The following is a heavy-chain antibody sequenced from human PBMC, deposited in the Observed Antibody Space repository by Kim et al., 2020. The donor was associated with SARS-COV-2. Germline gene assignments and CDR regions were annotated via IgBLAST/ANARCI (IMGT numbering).Heavy chain of an antibody. CDR3: ARNDYEYYFDY. Sequence: QSNPTLQSRVTISVETSKNQFSLKLSYVTAEDTAVYYCARNDYEYYFDYWGQVTLVTVSS. J-gene: IGHJ4*02. V-gene: IGHV4-30-2*04. D-gene: IGHD4-17*01.